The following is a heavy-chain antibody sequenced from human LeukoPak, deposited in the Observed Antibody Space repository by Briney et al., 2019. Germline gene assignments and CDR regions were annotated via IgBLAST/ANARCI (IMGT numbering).Heavy chain of an antibody. D-gene: IGHD3-3*01. J-gene: IGHJ4*02. CDR2: ISVSGDYT. CDR3: ARTIFGDRTTNYYFDY. V-gene: IGHV3-23*01. Sequence: GGSLRLSCVVSGLTFSNYDMSWVRQAPGKGLEWVSTISVSGDYTYYPDSVKGRFTISRDNSKNTLYLQMNSLRAEDTAVYYCARTIFGDRTTNYYFDYWGQGTLVTVSS. CDR1: GLTFSNYD.